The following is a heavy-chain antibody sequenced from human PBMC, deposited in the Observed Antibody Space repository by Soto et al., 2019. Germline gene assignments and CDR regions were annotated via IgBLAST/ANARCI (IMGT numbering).Heavy chain of an antibody. Sequence: SETLSLTYTVSGAFISGYYWSWIRQPAGKGLEWIGRIYTSGSTKYSPSLKSRATMSVDTSKKQFSLKLNSVTAADTAVYYCARESTVAGTDNWFDSWGQGTLVTVSS. CDR2: IYTSGST. CDR1: GAFISGYY. J-gene: IGHJ5*01. CDR3: ARESTVAGTDNWFDS. D-gene: IGHD6-13*01. V-gene: IGHV4-4*07.